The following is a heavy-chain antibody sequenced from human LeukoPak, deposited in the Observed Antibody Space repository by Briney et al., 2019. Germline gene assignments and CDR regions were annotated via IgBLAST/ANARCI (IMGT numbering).Heavy chain of an antibody. CDR2: IKEDGSEK. CDR1: GFTFSSYW. Sequence: GGSLRLSCAAPGFTFSSYWMSWVRQAPGKGLEWVANIKEDGSEKYYVDSVKGRFTISRDNAKKSLYLQMNSLRAEDTAVYYCARDRGRNWFDSWGQGTLVTVSS. CDR3: ARDRGRNWFDS. D-gene: IGHD6-25*01. V-gene: IGHV3-7*04. J-gene: IGHJ5*01.